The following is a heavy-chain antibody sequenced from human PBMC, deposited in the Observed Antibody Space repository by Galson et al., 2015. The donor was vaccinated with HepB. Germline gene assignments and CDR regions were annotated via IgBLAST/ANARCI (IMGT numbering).Heavy chain of an antibody. CDR2: IIPIFGTA. V-gene: IGHV1-69*06. J-gene: IGHJ4*02. CDR1: GGTLSSYA. Sequence: SVKVSCKASGGTLSSYAISWVRQAPGQGLEWMGGIIPIFGTANYAQKFQGRVTITADKSTSTAYMELSSLRSEDTAVYYCARVGTYYDSSGANGYWGQGTLVTVSS. D-gene: IGHD3-22*01. CDR3: ARVGTYYDSSGANGY.